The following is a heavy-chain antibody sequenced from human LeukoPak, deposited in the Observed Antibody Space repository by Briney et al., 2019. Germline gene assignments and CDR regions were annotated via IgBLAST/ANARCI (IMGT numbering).Heavy chain of an antibody. CDR2: ISSSSSSTI. V-gene: IGHV3-48*01. CDR3: ARDFWSGYYYIDV. D-gene: IGHD3-3*01. Sequence: GGSLRLSCAASGFIFSIYSMNWVRQAPGKGLEWVSYISSSSSSTIYYADSVKGRFTISRDNAKNSLYLQMNSLRAEDTAVYYCARDFWSGYYYIDVWGKGTTVTVSS. CDR1: GFIFSIYS. J-gene: IGHJ6*03.